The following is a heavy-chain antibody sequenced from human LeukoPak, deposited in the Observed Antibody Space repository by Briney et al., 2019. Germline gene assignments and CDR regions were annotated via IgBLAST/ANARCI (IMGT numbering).Heavy chain of an antibody. Sequence: ASVKVSCKASGYTFTGYYMHWVRQAPGQGPEWMGWINPNSGGTNYAQKFQGGVTMTRDTSITTAYMELAGLTSDDTAVYYCARDHSPLTVAAANWFDPWGQGTLVTVSS. CDR2: INPNSGGT. CDR3: ARDHSPLTVAAANWFDP. V-gene: IGHV1-2*02. CDR1: GYTFTGYY. D-gene: IGHD6-13*01. J-gene: IGHJ5*02.